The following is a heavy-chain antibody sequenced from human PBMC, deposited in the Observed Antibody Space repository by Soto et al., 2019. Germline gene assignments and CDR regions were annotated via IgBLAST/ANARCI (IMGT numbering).Heavy chain of an antibody. CDR3: ARDQAGIVVVVAAKGAFDI. V-gene: IGHV3-11*06. CDR1: GFSFSYHY. Sequence: GGSLRLSCVASGFSFSYHYMIWIRQAPGKGLELVAYISVSSDHINYADSVKGRFTMSRDNGKNSVYLHMNSLRAEDTAVYYCARDQAGIVVVVAAKGAFDIWGQGT. CDR2: ISVSSDHI. D-gene: IGHD2-15*01. J-gene: IGHJ3*02.